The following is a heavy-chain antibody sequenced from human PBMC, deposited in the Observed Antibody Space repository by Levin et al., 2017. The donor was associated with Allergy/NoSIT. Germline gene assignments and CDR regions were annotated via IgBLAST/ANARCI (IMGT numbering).Heavy chain of an antibody. V-gene: IGHV4-39*01. J-gene: IGHJ3*02. D-gene: IGHD5-12*01. CDR2: IYYSGST. CDR1: GGSISSSSYY. CDR3: ARRHEVVAIMVQSGAFDI. Sequence: PSETLSLTCTVSGGSISSSSYYWGWIRQPPGKGLEWIGSIYYSGSTYYNPSLKSRVTISVDTSKNQFSLKLSSVTAADTAVYYCARRHEVVAIMVQSGAFDIWGQGTMVTVSS.